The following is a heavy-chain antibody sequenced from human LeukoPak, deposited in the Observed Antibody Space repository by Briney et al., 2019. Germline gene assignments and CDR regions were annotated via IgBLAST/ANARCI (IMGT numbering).Heavy chain of an antibody. CDR3: ARESYDSHLDAFDI. J-gene: IGHJ3*02. Sequence: SVKVSCKASGGTFSSYAISWVQQAPGQGLEWMGGIIPIFGTANYAQKFQGRVTITADESTSTAYMELSSLRSEDTAVYYCARESYDSHLDAFDIWGQGTMVTVSS. CDR2: IIPIFGTA. CDR1: GGTFSSYA. D-gene: IGHD3-3*01. V-gene: IGHV1-69*13.